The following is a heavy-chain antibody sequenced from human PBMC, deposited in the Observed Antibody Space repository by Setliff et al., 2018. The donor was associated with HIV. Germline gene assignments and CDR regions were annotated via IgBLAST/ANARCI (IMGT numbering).Heavy chain of an antibody. V-gene: IGHV1-2*02. J-gene: IGHJ4*02. D-gene: IGHD1-1*01. CDR2: ISPDNANT. CDR3: ARQLSNSLDF. CDR1: GYTFTDYF. Sequence: ASVKVSCKSSGYTFTDYFMHWVRQAPGQGLEWMGWISPDNANTRISQRFRGSVTMTRDRSINTAYMEFSGLTSDDTAVYYCARQLSNSLDFWGQGAQVTVSS.